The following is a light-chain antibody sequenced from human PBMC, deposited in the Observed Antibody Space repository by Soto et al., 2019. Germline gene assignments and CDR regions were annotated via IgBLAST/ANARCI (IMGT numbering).Light chain of an antibody. J-gene: IGKJ4*01. CDR3: QQYGSSPLT. CDR1: QSVSSNY. V-gene: IGKV3-20*01. Sequence: EVVLTPSPGTLSLSPVERATLSCRASQSVSSNYLAWYQQRPGQAPRLLIYDASSRANGIPDRFSGSGSGTDFILTISRLEPEDFAVFYCQQYGSSPLTFGGGTKVDI. CDR2: DAS.